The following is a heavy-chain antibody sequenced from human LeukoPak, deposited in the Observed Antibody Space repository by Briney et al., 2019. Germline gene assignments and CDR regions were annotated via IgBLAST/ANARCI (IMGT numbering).Heavy chain of an antibody. CDR2: LSGSGITT. V-gene: IGHV3-23*01. Sequence: GGSLRLSCAASGFTFDDYGMSWVRQAPGKGLEWVSTLSGSGITTYYADSVKGRFTISRDNSKNTLYLQMNSLRAEDTAVYYCVKGIYSSGWSYFDYWGHGTLVTVSS. J-gene: IGHJ4*01. CDR3: VKGIYSSGWSYFDY. CDR1: GFTFDDYG. D-gene: IGHD6-19*01.